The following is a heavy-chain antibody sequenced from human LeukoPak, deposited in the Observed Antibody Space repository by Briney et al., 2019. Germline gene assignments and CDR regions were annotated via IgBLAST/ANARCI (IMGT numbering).Heavy chain of an antibody. CDR2: IIPISGTT. D-gene: IGHD1-26*01. CDR3: ARKLRLGGNWFDP. CDR1: GGTFTSYA. Sequence: SVKVSCKTSGGTFTSYAITWVRQAPGQGLERMGKIIPISGTTNYAQKFQGRVTFTADESTSTAYMELSSLRSEDTALYYCARKLRLGGNWFDPWGQGTLVTVSS. V-gene: IGHV1-69*13. J-gene: IGHJ5*02.